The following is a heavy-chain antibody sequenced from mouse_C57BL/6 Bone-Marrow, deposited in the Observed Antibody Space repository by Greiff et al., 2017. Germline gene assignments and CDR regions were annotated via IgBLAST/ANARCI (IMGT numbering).Heavy chain of an antibody. CDR2: IDPSDSET. D-gene: IGHD1-1*01. CDR1: GYTFTSYW. Sequence: QVQLQQPGAELVRPGSSVKLSCKASGYTFTSYWMHWVKQRPIQGLEWIGNIDPSDSETHYNQKFKDKATLTVDKSSSTAYMQLSSLASEDSAVYYCAGGYYYGSSLDYWGQGTTLTVSS. J-gene: IGHJ2*01. CDR3: AGGYYYGSSLDY. V-gene: IGHV1-52*01.